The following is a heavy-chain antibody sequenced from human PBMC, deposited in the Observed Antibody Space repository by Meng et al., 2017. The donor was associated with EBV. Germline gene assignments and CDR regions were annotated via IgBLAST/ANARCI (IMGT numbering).Heavy chain of an antibody. J-gene: IGHJ4*02. CDR3: ARAEIAAAGRLDY. V-gene: IGHV1-69*06. Sequence: QVQVGQSGAWVKKPGSSGKGSCKASGGSFSSYAISWVRQAPGQGLEWMGGIIPIFGTANYAQKFQGRVTITADKSTSTAYMELSSLRSEDTAVYYCARAEIAAAGRLDYWGQGTLVTVSS. D-gene: IGHD6-13*01. CDR1: GGSFSSYA. CDR2: IIPIFGTA.